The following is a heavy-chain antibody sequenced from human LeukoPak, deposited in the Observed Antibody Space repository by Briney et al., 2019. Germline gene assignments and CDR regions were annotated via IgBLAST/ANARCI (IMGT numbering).Heavy chain of an antibody. J-gene: IGHJ4*02. V-gene: IGHV3-21*01. CDR3: AAEWELPGIIDY. D-gene: IGHD1-26*01. CDR1: GFTFSSYS. CDR2: ISSSSSYI. Sequence: GGSLRLSCAASGFTFSSYSMNWVRQAPGKGLEWVSSISSSSSYIYYADSVKGRFTISRDNAKNSLYLQMNSLRAEDTAVYYCAAEWELPGIIDYWGQGTLVTVSS.